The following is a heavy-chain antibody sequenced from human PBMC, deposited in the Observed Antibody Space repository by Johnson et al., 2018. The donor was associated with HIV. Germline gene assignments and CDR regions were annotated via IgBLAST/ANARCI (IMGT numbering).Heavy chain of an antibody. J-gene: IGHJ3*02. D-gene: IGHD6-13*01. V-gene: IGHV3-20*04. CDR3: ARVGQLARTHAFDI. Sequence: MQLVESGGGMIRPGGSLRLSCAASGFTFNTYGMSWVRQPPGKGLEWLSLITFNGGDTAYSDSVKGRFTISRDNAKNSLYLQMNSLRAEDTAVYYCARVGQLARTHAFDIWGQGTMVTVSS. CDR1: GFTFNTYG. CDR2: ITFNGGDT.